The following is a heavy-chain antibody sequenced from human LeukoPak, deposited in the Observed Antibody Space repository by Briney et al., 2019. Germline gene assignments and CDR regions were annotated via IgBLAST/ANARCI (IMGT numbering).Heavy chain of an antibody. J-gene: IGHJ2*01. CDR1: GGSISSYY. CDR2: IYYSGST. D-gene: IGHD1-26*01. Sequence: SETLSLTCTVSGGSISSYYWSWIRQPPGKGLEWIGYIYYSGSTNYNPSLKSRVTISVDTSKNQFSLKLSSVTAADTAVYYCAREEAVGAAFDLWGRGTLVTVSS. CDR3: AREEAVGAAFDL. V-gene: IGHV4-59*01.